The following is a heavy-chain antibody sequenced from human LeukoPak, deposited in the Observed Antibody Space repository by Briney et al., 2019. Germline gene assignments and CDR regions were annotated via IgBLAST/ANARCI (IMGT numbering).Heavy chain of an antibody. D-gene: IGHD1-7*01. CDR3: ATSRTFDY. CDR2: IKQDGSEK. Sequence: GGSLRLSCAASGFTVNSYWMNWVRQAPGKGLEWVANIKQDGSEKYYVDSVKGRFTISRDNAENSLYLQMNSLRAEDPAVYYCATSRTFDYWGQGTLVTVSS. CDR1: GFTVNSYW. V-gene: IGHV3-7*01. J-gene: IGHJ4*02.